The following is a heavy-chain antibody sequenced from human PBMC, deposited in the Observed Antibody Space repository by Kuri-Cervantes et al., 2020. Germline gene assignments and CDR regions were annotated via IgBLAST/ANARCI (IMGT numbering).Heavy chain of an antibody. CDR3: ATRIAAAGPTPFDY. CDR1: GYTFTSYG. Sequence: ASVKVSCKASGYTFTSYGISWVRQATGQGLEWMGWMNPNSGNTGYAQKFQGRVTMTRNTSISTAYMELSSLRSEDTAVYYCATRIAAAGPTPFDYWGQGTLVTVSS. J-gene: IGHJ4*02. D-gene: IGHD6-13*01. CDR2: MNPNSGNT. V-gene: IGHV1-8*02.